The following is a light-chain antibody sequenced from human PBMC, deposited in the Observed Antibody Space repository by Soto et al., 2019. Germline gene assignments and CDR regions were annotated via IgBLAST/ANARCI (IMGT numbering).Light chain of an antibody. Sequence: QLVPTQSPSASASLGASVKLTCSLSSGHTNYAIAWHQQQPEKGPRYLMKLNSDGSHNKGDGIPDRFSGSSSGAERYLTVSSLQSEDEADYYCQTWGTGSWVFGGGTKLTVL. V-gene: IGLV4-69*01. J-gene: IGLJ3*02. CDR2: LNSDGSH. CDR3: QTWGTGSWV. CDR1: SGHTNYA.